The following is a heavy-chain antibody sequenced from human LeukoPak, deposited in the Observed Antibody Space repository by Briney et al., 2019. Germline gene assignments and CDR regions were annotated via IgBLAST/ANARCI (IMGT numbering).Heavy chain of an antibody. CDR2: IYYSGST. J-gene: IGHJ5*02. V-gene: IGHV4-31*03. Sequence: PSETLSLTCTVSGGSISSGGYYWSWIRQHPGKGLEWIGYIYYSGSTYYNPSLKSRVTISVDMSKNQFSLKLSSVTAADTAVYYCARVGRISSWYWFDPWGQGTLVTVSS. CDR1: GGSISSGGYY. CDR3: ARVGRISSWYWFDP. D-gene: IGHD6-13*01.